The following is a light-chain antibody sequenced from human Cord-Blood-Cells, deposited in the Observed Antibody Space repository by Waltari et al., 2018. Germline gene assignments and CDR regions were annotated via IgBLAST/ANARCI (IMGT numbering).Light chain of an antibody. CDR1: QSVSSSY. CDR2: GAS. J-gene: IGKJ1*01. Sequence: EIVLTQSPGTLSFSPGARATLSCRASQSVSSSYLAWYQQKPGQAPRLLIYGASSRATGIPDRFSGSGSGTDFTLTISRLEPEDFAVYYCQQYGSSLWTFGQGTKVEIK. CDR3: QQYGSSLWT. V-gene: IGKV3-20*01.